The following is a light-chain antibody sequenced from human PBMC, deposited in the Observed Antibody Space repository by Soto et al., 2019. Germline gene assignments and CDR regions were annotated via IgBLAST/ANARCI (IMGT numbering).Light chain of an antibody. Sequence: EIVMTQSPATLSACPGERATLSCRASQSVSSDLAWYQQKPGQAPRLLIYGASTRATGIPARFSGSGSGTEFTLTISSLQSEDFAVYYCQQYNNWPPITFGQGTRLEIK. CDR1: QSVSSD. J-gene: IGKJ5*01. CDR2: GAS. V-gene: IGKV3-15*01. CDR3: QQYNNWPPIT.